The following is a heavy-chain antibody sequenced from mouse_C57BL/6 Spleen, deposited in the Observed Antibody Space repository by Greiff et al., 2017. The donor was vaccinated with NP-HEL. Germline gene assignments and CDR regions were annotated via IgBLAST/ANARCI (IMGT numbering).Heavy chain of an antibody. CDR1: GFTFSDYG. D-gene: IGHD1-1*01. CDR2: ISSGSSTI. CDR3: ARFPEYYGSSYAMDY. Sequence: EVKLVESGGGLVKPGGSLKLSCAASGFTFSDYGMHWVRQAPEKGLEWVAYISSGSSTIYYADTVKGRFTISRDNAKNTLFLQMTSLRSEDTAMYYCARFPEYYGSSYAMDYWGQGTSVTVSS. V-gene: IGHV5-17*01. J-gene: IGHJ4*01.